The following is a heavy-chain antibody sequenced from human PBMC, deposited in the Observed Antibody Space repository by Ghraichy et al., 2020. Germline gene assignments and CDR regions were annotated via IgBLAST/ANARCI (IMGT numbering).Heavy chain of an antibody. CDR1: GYTLTELS. CDR2: FDPEDGET. Sequence: ASVKVSCKVSGYTLTELSMHWVRQAPGQGLEWMGGFDPEDGETIYAQKFQGRVTMTEDTSTDTAYMELSSLRSEDTAVYYCATDVSAWVGATPGRGVTFDYWCQGALFAVSS. V-gene: IGHV1-24*01. D-gene: IGHD1-26*01. CDR3: ATDVSAWVGATPGRGVTFDY. J-gene: IGHJ4*02.